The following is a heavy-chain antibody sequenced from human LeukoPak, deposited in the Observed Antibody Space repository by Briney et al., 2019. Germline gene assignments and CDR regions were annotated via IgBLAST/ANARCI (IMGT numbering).Heavy chain of an antibody. J-gene: IGHJ4*02. CDR2: ISYDGSNK. Sequence: GGSLRLSCAASGFTFSSYGMHWVRQAPGKGLEWVAVISYDGSNKYYADSVKGRFTISRDNSKNTLYLQMNSLRAEGTAVYYCAKLGTMTTVTTSDYWGQGTLVTVSS. CDR3: AKLGTMTTVTTSDY. V-gene: IGHV3-30*18. D-gene: IGHD4-17*01. CDR1: GFTFSSYG.